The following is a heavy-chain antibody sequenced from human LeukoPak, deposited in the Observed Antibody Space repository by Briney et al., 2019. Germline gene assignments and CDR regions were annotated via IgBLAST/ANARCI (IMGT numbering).Heavy chain of an antibody. V-gene: IGHV1-24*01. CDR2: FDPEDGET. CDR3: ATALDIAAAGRT. J-gene: IGHJ4*02. D-gene: IGHD6-13*01. Sequence: ASEKVSCKVSGYTLTELSMHWVRQAPGKGLEWMGGFDPEDGETIYAQKFQGRVTMTEDTSTDTAYMELSSLRSEDTAVYYCATALDIAAAGRTWGQGTLVTVSS. CDR1: GYTLTELS.